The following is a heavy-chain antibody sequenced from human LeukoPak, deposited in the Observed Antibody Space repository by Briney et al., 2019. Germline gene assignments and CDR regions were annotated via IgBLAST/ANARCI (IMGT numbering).Heavy chain of an antibody. CDR1: GFSFSTYS. J-gene: IGHJ4*02. CDR2: ISSGSSTI. D-gene: IGHD3-3*01. Sequence: GGSLRLSCATSGFSFSTYSMNWVRQAPGKGLEWVSYISSGSSTIYYADSVKGRFTISRDNAKNSLYLQMNSLRAEDTAVYYCARDSSSDYDFWSGYYGDWGQGTLVTVSS. V-gene: IGHV3-48*04. CDR3: ARDSSSDYDFWSGYYGD.